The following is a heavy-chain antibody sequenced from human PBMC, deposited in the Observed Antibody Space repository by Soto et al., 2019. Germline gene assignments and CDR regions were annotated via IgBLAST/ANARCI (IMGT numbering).Heavy chain of an antibody. CDR1: GYTFTSYG. CDR3: ARVIPVVVLGGIVVVPAAKDLDY. J-gene: IGHJ4*02. Sequence: QVQLVQSGAEVKKPGASVKVSCKASGYTFTSYGISWVRQAPGQGLEWMGWISAYNGNTNYAQKLQGRVTMTTDTSTSTAYMELRSLGSDDTAVYYCARVIPVVVLGGIVVVPAAKDLDYWGQGTLVTVSS. D-gene: IGHD2-2*01. V-gene: IGHV1-18*01. CDR2: ISAYNGNT.